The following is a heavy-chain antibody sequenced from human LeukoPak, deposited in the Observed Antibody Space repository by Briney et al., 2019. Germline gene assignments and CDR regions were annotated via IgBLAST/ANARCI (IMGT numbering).Heavy chain of an antibody. V-gene: IGHV3-48*03. CDR1: GGTFSSYE. J-gene: IGHJ4*02. CDR3: ASQRNY. Sequence: GGSLRLSCAVSGGTFSSYEMNWVLQAPGKGLEWVSSISNSVSTIYYADSVKGRFTISRDNAKNSLCLQMNSLRAEDTAVYYCASQRNYWGQGTLVTVSS. CDR2: ISNSVSTI.